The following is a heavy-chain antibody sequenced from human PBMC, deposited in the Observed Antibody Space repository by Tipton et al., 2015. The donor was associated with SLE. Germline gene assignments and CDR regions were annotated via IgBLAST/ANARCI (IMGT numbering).Heavy chain of an antibody. V-gene: IGHV4-38-2*01. CDR2: IFHTGGT. D-gene: IGHD3-3*01. CDR3: ARGITIFGVVIRDYYYYMDV. CDR1: GYSMSSGYY. J-gene: IGHJ6*03. Sequence: TLSLTCAVSGYSMSSGYYWGWIRQPPGEGLEWIGSIFHTGGTYSNPSLRSRITMSVDTSKNQFSLKLSSVTAADTAVYYCARGITIFGVVIRDYYYYMDVWGKGTTVTVSS.